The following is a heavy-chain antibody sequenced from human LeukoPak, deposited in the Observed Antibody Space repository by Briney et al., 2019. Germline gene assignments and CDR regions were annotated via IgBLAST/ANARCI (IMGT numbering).Heavy chain of an antibody. CDR3: ARGTRLRQATTAPEAGY. D-gene: IGHD5-12*01. J-gene: IGHJ4*02. V-gene: IGHV3-21*01. CDR1: GFTFSSHS. CDR2: ISSSSSYI. Sequence: PGGSLRLSCAASGFTFSSHSMNWVRQAPGKGLEWVSSISSSSSYIYYADSVKGRFTISRDNAKNSLYLQMNSLRAEDTAVYYCARGTRLRQATTAPEAGYWGQGTLVTVSS.